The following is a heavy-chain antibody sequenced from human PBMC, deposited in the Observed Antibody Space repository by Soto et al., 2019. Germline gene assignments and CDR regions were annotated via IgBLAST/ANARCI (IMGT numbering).Heavy chain of an antibody. CDR1: GFTFDDYA. CDR2: ISGDGGST. CDR3: AKDSRYYDFWSGYYHDAFDI. Sequence: GSLRLSCAASGFTFDDYAMHWVRQAPGKGLEWVSLISGDGGSTYYADSVKGRFTISRDNSKNSLYLQMNSLRTEDTALYYCAKDSRYYDFWSGYYHDAFDIWGQGTMVTVSS. D-gene: IGHD3-3*01. V-gene: IGHV3-43*02. J-gene: IGHJ3*02.